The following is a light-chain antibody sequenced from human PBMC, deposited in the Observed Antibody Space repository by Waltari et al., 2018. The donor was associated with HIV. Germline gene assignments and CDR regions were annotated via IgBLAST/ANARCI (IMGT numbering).Light chain of an antibody. J-gene: IGLJ3*02. CDR3: HSRDSSGNLWV. CDR1: TLRSYS. Sequence: SSELTQDPAVSVALGQTVRITCQGDTLRSYSASWYQQKPGQAPVLVMYDKANRPSGIPDRFSGSSSGNTVSLTITGAQAEDEADYYCHSRDSSGNLWVFGGGTKLTVL. V-gene: IGLV3-19*01. CDR2: DKA.